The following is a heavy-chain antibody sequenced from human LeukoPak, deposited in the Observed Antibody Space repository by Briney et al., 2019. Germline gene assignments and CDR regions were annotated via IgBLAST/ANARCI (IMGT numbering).Heavy chain of an antibody. CDR2: ISSSIIHR. CDR3: ALGYDILTGRFDY. Sequence: GGSLRLSCAASGFTFSSYSMNWGRQAPGKGLWWVSSISSSIIHRYYADSVKGRFTISRDNAKNSLYLQMNSLRAEDTAVYYCALGYDILTGRFDYWGQGTLVTVSS. V-gene: IGHV3-21*01. J-gene: IGHJ4*02. D-gene: IGHD3-9*01. CDR1: GFTFSSYS.